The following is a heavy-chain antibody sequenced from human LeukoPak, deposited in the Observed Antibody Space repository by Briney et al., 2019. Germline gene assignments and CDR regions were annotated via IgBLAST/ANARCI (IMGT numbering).Heavy chain of an antibody. V-gene: IGHV3-21*01. CDR2: ISSGGSYI. CDR3: AGRGCSDGLCHFDY. CDR1: GFTFSTYS. J-gene: IGHJ4*02. D-gene: IGHD2-15*01. Sequence: PGGSLRLSCTASGFTFSTYSMNWGRQAPGKGLEWVSSISSGGSYIHSSDSVKGRFTISRDSAKNSLYLQMNSLRAEDTAVYYCAGRGCSDGLCHFDYWGQGTLVTVSS.